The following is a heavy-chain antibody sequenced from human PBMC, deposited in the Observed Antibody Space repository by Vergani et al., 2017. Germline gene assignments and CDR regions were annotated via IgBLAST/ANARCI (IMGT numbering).Heavy chain of an antibody. V-gene: IGHV3-23*01. D-gene: IGHD3-16*01. CDR3: AKGKGGADFDY. CDR2: TSGSGGST. CDR1: GFTFSSYA. Sequence: EVQLLESGGGLVQPGGSLRLSCAASGFTFSSYAMSWVRQAPGKGLEWVSATSGSGGSTYYADSVKGRFTISRDNSKNTLFLQMKSLRAEDTALYYCAKGKGGADFDYWGQGTLVTVSA. J-gene: IGHJ4*02.